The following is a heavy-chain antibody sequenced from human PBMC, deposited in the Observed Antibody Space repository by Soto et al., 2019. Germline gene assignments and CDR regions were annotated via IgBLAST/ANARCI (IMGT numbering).Heavy chain of an antibody. V-gene: IGHV3-49*03. J-gene: IGHJ4*02. CDR1: GFTVGYYG. D-gene: IGHD1-26*01. CDR2: IRCKNYGGTT. Sequence: PGGSLTLSCTASGFTVGYYGMNWIRQYTGKGINCVGFIRCKNYGGTTEYSAYLKGRFNISRDDSKSILYLQMYSLKIEATGVYYCNRWESDVSFYRYWGQGT. CDR3: NRWESDVSFYRY.